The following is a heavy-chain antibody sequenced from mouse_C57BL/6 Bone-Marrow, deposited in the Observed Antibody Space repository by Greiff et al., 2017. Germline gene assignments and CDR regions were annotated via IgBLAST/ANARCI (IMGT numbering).Heavy chain of an antibody. D-gene: IGHD2-2*01. CDR3: ASEGYDY. V-gene: IGHV1-47*01. CDR1: GYTFTTYP. J-gene: IGHJ2*01. Sequence: QVQLQQSGPELVKPGASVKISCKASGYTFTTYPIEWMKQNHGKSLEWIGNFHPYNDDTKYNEKFKGKATLTVEKSSSTAYMQLSSLTTEDSAIYYSASEGYDYWGQGTTLTVSS. CDR2: FHPYNDDT.